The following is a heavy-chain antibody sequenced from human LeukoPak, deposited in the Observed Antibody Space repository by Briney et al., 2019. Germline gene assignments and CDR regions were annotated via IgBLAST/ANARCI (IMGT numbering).Heavy chain of an antibody. CDR2: ISYDGVNK. Sequence: GRSLRLSCAASGFTFSSYALHWVRQAPGKGLEWVAVISYDGVNKYYANSVKGRFTFSRDNSKNTLYLQMNSLRAEDTAVYYCARAGDYYDSSGYWGNACDIWGQGTKVTVSS. D-gene: IGHD3-22*01. CDR1: GFTFSSYA. J-gene: IGHJ3*02. V-gene: IGHV3-30-3*01. CDR3: ARAGDYYDSSGYWGNACDI.